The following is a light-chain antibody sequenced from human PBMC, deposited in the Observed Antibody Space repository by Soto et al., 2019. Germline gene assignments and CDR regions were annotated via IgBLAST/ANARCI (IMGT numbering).Light chain of an antibody. V-gene: IGKV1-27*01. J-gene: IGKJ5*01. CDR2: AAS. Sequence: DIEVTQSTSSLSASVGDRVTITCRASQGISNYLAWYQQKPGKVPKLLIYAASTLQPGVPSRFSGSGSGTDFTLTISSLQPEDVAPYYCQKYNSAPIPFGQGARHEI. CDR1: QGISNY. CDR3: QKYNSAPIP.